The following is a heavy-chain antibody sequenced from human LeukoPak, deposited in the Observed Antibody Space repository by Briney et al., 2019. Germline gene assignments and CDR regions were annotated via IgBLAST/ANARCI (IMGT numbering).Heavy chain of an antibody. V-gene: IGHV4-30-4*08. D-gene: IGHD3-3*01. CDR1: GGSISSTDYY. J-gene: IGHJ6*03. Sequence: SETLSLTCTVSGGSISSTDYYWSWIRQPPGKGLEWIGYIYYSGSTYYSPSLKSRVTMSVDTSKKQFSLKLSSVTAADTAVYYCARQVYDIKSGGLGYYYYYMDVWGKGTTVTVSS. CDR2: IYYSGST. CDR3: ARQVYDIKSGGLGYYYYYMDV.